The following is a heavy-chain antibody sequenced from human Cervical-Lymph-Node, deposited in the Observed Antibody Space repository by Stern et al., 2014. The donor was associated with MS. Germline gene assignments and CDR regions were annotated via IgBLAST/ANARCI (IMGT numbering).Heavy chain of an antibody. CDR2: TDYSGRT. CDR3: ARETLGPIDC. J-gene: IGHJ4*02. V-gene: IGHV4-59*01. Sequence: QVQLQESGPGLVQPSGTLSLTCTVSGGSISTYYWSWVRQPPGKGLEWIGYTDYSGRTNSNPSLKSRVTISVDMSKNQFSLILHSVTAADTAVYYCARETLGPIDCWGQGTLVTVSS. CDR1: GGSISTYY.